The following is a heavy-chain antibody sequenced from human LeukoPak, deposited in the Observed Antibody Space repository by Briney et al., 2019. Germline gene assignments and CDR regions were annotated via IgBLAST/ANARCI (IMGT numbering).Heavy chain of an antibody. D-gene: IGHD3-9*01. CDR2: IIPILGIA. CDR1: GGTFSSYA. Sequence: VASVKVSCKASGGTFSSYAISWVRQAPGQGLEWMGRIIPILGIANYAQKFQGRVTITADKSTSTAYMELSSLRSEDTAVYYCARDRFDWLLNDDAFDIWGQGTMVTVSS. J-gene: IGHJ3*02. CDR3: ARDRFDWLLNDDAFDI. V-gene: IGHV1-69*04.